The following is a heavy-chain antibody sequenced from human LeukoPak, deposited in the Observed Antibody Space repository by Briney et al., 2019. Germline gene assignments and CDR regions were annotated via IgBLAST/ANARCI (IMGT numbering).Heavy chain of an antibody. V-gene: IGHV3-23*01. CDR1: GFTFSSYA. CDR3: AKGRWKWLKTTPFDY. D-gene: IGHD6-19*01. CDR2: ISGSGGST. J-gene: IGHJ4*02. Sequence: GGSLRLSCAASGFTFSSYAMSWVRQAPGKGLEWVSAISGSGGSTYYADSVKGRFTISRDNSKNTLYLQMNSLRAEDTAVYYCAKGRWKWLKTTPFDYWGQGTLVTVSS.